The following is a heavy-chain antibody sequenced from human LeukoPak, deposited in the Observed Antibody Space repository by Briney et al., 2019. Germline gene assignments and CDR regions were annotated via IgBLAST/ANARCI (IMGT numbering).Heavy chain of an antibody. CDR2: IYYSGST. D-gene: IGHD3-16*01. CDR1: GGSIRGYY. CDR3: AVGATHYYMDV. J-gene: IGHJ6*03. Sequence: PSETLSLTCTVSGGSIRGYYWSWVRQPPGKGLEWIAYIYYSGSTNYNPSLKSRVTVSLDTSKNQFSLKLSSVTAADTAVYYCAVGATHYYMDVWGKGTTVTVSS. V-gene: IGHV4-59*08.